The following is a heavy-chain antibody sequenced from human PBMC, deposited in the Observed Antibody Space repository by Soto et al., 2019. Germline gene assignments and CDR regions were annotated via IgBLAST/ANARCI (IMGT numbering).Heavy chain of an antibody. CDR2: ISAYNGNT. J-gene: IGHJ5*02. Sequence: GASVKVSCKASGYTFTSYGISWVRQAPGRGLEWMGWISAYNGNTNYAQKLQGRVTMTTDTSTSTAYMELRSLRSDDTAVYYCARGDIFVRDRLTRGDWFDPWGQGTLVTVSS. V-gene: IGHV1-18*04. D-gene: IGHD7-27*01. CDR1: GYTFTSYG. CDR3: ARGDIFVRDRLTRGDWFDP.